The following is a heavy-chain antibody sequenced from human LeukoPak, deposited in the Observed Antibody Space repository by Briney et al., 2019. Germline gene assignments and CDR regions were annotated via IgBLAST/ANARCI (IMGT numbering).Heavy chain of an antibody. V-gene: IGHV3-23*01. Sequence: GGSLRLSCAASGFTFGSHAMSWVRQAPGKGLEWVSAISGSGGSTYYADSVKGRFTISRDNSKNTLYLQMNSLRAEDTAVYYCAKESPTYYYDSSGYTPDYWGQGTLATVSS. J-gene: IGHJ4*02. CDR2: ISGSGGST. D-gene: IGHD3-22*01. CDR3: AKESPTYYYDSSGYTPDY. CDR1: GFTFGSHA.